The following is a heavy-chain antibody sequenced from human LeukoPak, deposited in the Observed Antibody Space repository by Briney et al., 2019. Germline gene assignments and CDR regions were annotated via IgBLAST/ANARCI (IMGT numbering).Heavy chain of an antibody. Sequence: PGGSLRLSCAASGFSLRSFAMSWVRQAPGRGLEWVSASSGDGGNTDYANSVKGRFTISRDNSKNTIYLQMNSLRADDTAVYYCAKQGRNDFVDSWGQGTLVTASS. CDR2: SSGDGGNT. CDR1: GFSLRSFA. CDR3: AKQGRNDFVDS. J-gene: IGHJ4*02. D-gene: IGHD3-3*01. V-gene: IGHV3-23*01.